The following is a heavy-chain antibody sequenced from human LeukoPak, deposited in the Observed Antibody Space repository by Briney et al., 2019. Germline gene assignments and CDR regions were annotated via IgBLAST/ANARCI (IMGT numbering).Heavy chain of an antibody. V-gene: IGHV3-30*01. CDR2: ISYDGSNK. Sequence: GGSLRLSCAASGFTFSSYAMHWVRQAPGKGLEWVAVISYDGSNKYYADSVKGRFTISRDNSKNTLYLQMNSLRAEDTAVYYCSGGLSYWGQGTLVTVSS. CDR1: GFTFSSYA. CDR3: SGGLSY. J-gene: IGHJ4*02. D-gene: IGHD5-12*01.